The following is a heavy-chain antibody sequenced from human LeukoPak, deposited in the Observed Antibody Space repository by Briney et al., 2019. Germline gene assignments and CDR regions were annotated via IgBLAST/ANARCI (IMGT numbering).Heavy chain of an antibody. CDR2: ISWNSGSI. CDR1: GFTFDDYA. V-gene: IGHV3-9*03. J-gene: IGHJ4*02. Sequence: GGSLRLSCAASGFTFDDYAMHWVRQAPGKGLEWVSGISWNSGSIGYADSVKGRFTISRDNAKNSLYLQMNSLRAEDMALYYCAKDSSGAIAVAGTVGFDYWGQGTLVTVSS. CDR3: AKDSSGAIAVAGTVGFDY. D-gene: IGHD6-19*01.